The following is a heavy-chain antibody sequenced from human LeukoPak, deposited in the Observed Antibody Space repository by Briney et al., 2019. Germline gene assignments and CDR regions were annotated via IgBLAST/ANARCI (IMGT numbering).Heavy chain of an antibody. Sequence: GGSLRLSCAASGFTFSNAWMSWVRQAPGKGLEWVGRIKSKTDGGTTDYAAPVKGRFTISRDDSKKTLYLQMNSLKTEDTAVYYCTTEGGLMITFGGVIADAFDIWGQGTMVTVS. CDR3: TTEGGLMITFGGVIADAFDI. CDR2: IKSKTDGGTT. D-gene: IGHD3-16*02. CDR1: GFTFSNAW. V-gene: IGHV3-15*01. J-gene: IGHJ3*02.